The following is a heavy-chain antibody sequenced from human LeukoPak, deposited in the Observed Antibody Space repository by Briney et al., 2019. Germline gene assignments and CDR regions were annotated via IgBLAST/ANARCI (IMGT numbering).Heavy chain of an antibody. D-gene: IGHD4-23*01. CDR3: ARDLFYGGPGY. J-gene: IGHJ4*02. CDR2: ISSNGGST. CDR1: GFTFSSYA. V-gene: IGHV3-64*01. Sequence: GGSLRLSCAASGFTFSSYAMHWVRQAPGKGVEYVSAISSNGGSTYYANSVKGRFTISRDTSKNTLYLQMGSLRAEDTAVYYCARDLFYGGPGYWGQGTLVTVSS.